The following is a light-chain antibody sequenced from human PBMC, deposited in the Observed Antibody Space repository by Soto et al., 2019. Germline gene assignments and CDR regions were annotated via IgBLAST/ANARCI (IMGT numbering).Light chain of an antibody. CDR2: AAS. CDR1: QNIDNK. Sequence: EIVLTQSPVTLSVSPGERATLSCRTNQNIDNKLAWYQQKPGQTPRLLIFAASTRATDIPARFSGSGSGTEFTLTISSLQSDDFAVYYCQHSYNWPQYTFGQGTKLEIE. V-gene: IGKV3-15*01. CDR3: QHSYNWPQYT. J-gene: IGKJ2*01.